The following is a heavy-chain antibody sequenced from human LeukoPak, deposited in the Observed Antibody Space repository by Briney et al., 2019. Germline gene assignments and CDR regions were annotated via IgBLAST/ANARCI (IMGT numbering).Heavy chain of an antibody. Sequence: PGGSLRLSCAASGFTFDEYAMHWVRHAPGKGLEGVSGISWNSGSIVYADSVKGRFTISRDNAKNSLYLQMNSLRSDDTALYYCAKDWRMYYDSSVSILHWGQGTLVTVSS. CDR2: ISWNSGSI. CDR3: AKDWRMYYDSSVSILH. J-gene: IGHJ1*01. V-gene: IGHV3-9*01. D-gene: IGHD3-22*01. CDR1: GFTFDEYA.